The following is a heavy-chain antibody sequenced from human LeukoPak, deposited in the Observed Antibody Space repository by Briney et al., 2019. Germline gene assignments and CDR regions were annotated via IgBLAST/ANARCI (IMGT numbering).Heavy chain of an antibody. CDR3: ARGYGLGSYYKFFDL. V-gene: IGHV4-59*01. J-gene: IGHJ4*02. CDR2: IFHSGST. Sequence: SETLSLTCTVSGASISSYYWSWIRQPPGKGLEWIGYIFHSGSTNYNPSLKSRVTISLDTSKNQFSLKLSSVTAADTAVYYCARGYGLGSYYKFFDLWGQGTLVTVSS. D-gene: IGHD3-10*01. CDR1: GASISSYY.